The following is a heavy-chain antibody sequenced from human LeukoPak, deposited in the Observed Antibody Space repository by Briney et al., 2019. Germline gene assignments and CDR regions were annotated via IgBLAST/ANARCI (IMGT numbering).Heavy chain of an antibody. Sequence: GGSLTLSCAASGFTFSSCAMTWVRQAPAKGPEWVASITGDGTRTYYKDSVKGRVTIFRGNSKNTLYLQMNSLRADETAIYYLASRPRADMGPLDYWGQGTLVTVST. D-gene: IGHD6-13*01. CDR1: GFTFSSCA. J-gene: IGHJ4*02. CDR2: ITGDGTRT. V-gene: IGHV3-23*01. CDR3: ASRPRADMGPLDY.